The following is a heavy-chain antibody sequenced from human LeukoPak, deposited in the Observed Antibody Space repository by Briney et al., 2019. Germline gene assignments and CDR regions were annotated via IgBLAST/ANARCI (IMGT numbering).Heavy chain of an antibody. J-gene: IGHJ6*03. CDR1: GGSFSGYY. Sequence: SETLSLTCAVYGGSFSGYYWSWIRQPPGKGLEWIGEINHSGSTNYNPSLKSRATISVDTSKNQFSLKLSSVTAADTAVYYCARGSNWNYDYYYYMDVWGKGTTVTVSS. V-gene: IGHV4-34*01. CDR2: INHSGST. D-gene: IGHD1-20*01. CDR3: ARGSNWNYDYYYYMDV.